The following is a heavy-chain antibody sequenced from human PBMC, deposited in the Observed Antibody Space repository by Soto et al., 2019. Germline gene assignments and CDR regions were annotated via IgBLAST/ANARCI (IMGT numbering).Heavy chain of an antibody. CDR1: GFTFSNYG. V-gene: IGHV3-30*18. CDR2: ISFDGSNK. CDR3: AKFLSRYIGSHYPYY. D-gene: IGHD1-26*01. J-gene: IGHJ4*02. Sequence: GGSLRLSCAGSGFTFSNYGMHWVRLAPGKGLEWVAVISFDGSNKYYADSVKGRFTISRDNSKNTLYLQMSSLRAEDTAVYYFAKFLSRYIGSHYPYYWGQGTLVTVSS.